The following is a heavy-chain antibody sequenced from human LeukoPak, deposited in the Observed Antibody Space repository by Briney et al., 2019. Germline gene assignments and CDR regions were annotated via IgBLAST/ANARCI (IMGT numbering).Heavy chain of an antibody. Sequence: GESLKISCAASGFTFDDYVIHWVRHAPGKGLAWVSIISGDGVRTYYADSVKGRFTISRDNSKNSLYLQMNSLRTEDTALYYCAKHLLSGGMDVWGQGTTVTVSS. CDR1: GFTFDDYV. CDR2: ISGDGVRT. CDR3: AKHLLSGGMDV. D-gene: IGHD3-10*01. J-gene: IGHJ6*02. V-gene: IGHV3-43*02.